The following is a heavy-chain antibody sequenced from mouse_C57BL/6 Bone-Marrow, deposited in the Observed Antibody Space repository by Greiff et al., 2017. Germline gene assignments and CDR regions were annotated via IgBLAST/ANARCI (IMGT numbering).Heavy chain of an antibody. Sequence: QVQLQQSGAELARPGASVKMSCKASGYTFTSYTMHWVKQRPGQGLEWIGYINPSSGYTKYNQKFKDKATLTADKSSSTAYMQLSSLTSEDSAVYFCARHEEGGGLDYWGQGTTLTVSS. CDR2: INPSSGYT. V-gene: IGHV1-4*01. CDR1: GYTFTSYT. CDR3: ARHEEGGGLDY. J-gene: IGHJ2*01.